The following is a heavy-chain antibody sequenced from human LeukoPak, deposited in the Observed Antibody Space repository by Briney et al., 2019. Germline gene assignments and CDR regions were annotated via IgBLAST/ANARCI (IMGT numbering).Heavy chain of an antibody. V-gene: IGHV1-69*04. CDR2: IIPILGIA. J-gene: IGHJ3*02. Sequence: SVKVSCKASGGTFGSYAISWVRQAPGQGLEWMGRIIPILGIANYAQKFQGRVTITADKSTSTAYMELSSLRSEDTAVYYCARGVYYDSSGYPPDAFDIWGQGTMVTVSS. D-gene: IGHD3-22*01. CDR3: ARGVYYDSSGYPPDAFDI. CDR1: GGTFGSYA.